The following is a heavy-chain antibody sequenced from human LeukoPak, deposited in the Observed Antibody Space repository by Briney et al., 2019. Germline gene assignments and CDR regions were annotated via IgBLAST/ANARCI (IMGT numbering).Heavy chain of an antibody. CDR1: GFTFSSYN. Sequence: GGSLRLSCATSGFTFSSYNMNWVRQAPGKGLEWVSFISSNGKTIHYADSVKGRFTISRDNSKNTLYLQMNSLRAEDTAVYYCARDGPFDAFDIWGQGTMVTVSS. CDR3: ARDGPFDAFDI. CDR2: ISSNGKTI. V-gene: IGHV3-48*01. J-gene: IGHJ3*02.